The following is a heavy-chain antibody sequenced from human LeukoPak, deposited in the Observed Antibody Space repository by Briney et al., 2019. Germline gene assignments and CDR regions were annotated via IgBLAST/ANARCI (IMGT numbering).Heavy chain of an antibody. J-gene: IGHJ6*02. CDR2: IYYSGST. V-gene: IGHV4-31*03. Sequence: PSQTLSLTCTVSGGSISSGGYYWSWIRQHPGKGLEWIVYIYYSGSTYYNPSLKSRVTISVDTSKNQFSLKLSSVTAADTAVYYCARAYYDFWSGWLFYYGMDVWGQGTTVTVSS. D-gene: IGHD3-3*01. CDR1: GGSISSGGYY. CDR3: ARAYYDFWSGWLFYYGMDV.